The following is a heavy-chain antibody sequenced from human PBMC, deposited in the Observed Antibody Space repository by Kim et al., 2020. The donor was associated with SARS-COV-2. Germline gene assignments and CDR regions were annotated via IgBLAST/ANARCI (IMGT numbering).Heavy chain of an antibody. CDR1: GFTFSSYW. Sequence: GGSLRLSCAASGFTFSSYWMSWVRQAPGKGLEWVANIKQDGSEKYYVDSVKGRFTISRDNAKNSLYLQMNSLRAEDTAVYYCASISGGGDCYSRRWYFDLWGRGTLVTVSS. D-gene: IGHD2-21*02. CDR2: IKQDGSEK. J-gene: IGHJ2*01. V-gene: IGHV3-7*01. CDR3: ASISGGGDCYSRRWYFDL.